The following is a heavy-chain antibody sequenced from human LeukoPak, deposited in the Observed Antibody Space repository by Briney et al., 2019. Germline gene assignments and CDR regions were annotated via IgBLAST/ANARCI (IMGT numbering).Heavy chain of an antibody. CDR3: AREGIFCSGGACKSDYYYGMDV. V-gene: IGHV4-59*01. J-gene: IGHJ6*02. D-gene: IGHD2-15*01. Sequence: SETLSLTCTVSGGSISGYYWSWIRQSPGKGLEWIGYIHYSGRTYYSPSLRRRVSMSIDMSKNQFSLRLRSVTAADTAVYYCAREGIFCSGGACKSDYYYGMDVWGQGTTVSVSS. CDR2: IHYSGRT. CDR1: GGSISGYY.